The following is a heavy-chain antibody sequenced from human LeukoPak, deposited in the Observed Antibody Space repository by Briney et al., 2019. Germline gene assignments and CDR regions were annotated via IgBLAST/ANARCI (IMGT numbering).Heavy chain of an antibody. J-gene: IGHJ5*02. D-gene: IGHD3-10*01. V-gene: IGHV3-30-3*01. CDR3: ARDYYYGSGSPLFDP. Sequence: PGGSLRLSCAASGFTFSSYAMHWVRQAPGKGLEWVAVISYDGSNKYYADSVKGRFTISRDNSKNTLYLQMNSLRAEDTVVYYCARDYYYGSGSPLFDPWGQGTLVTVSS. CDR2: ISYDGSNK. CDR1: GFTFSSYA.